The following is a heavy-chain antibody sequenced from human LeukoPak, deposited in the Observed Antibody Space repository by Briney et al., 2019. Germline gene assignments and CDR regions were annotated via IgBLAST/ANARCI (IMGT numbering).Heavy chain of an antibody. J-gene: IGHJ4*02. D-gene: IGHD6-13*01. CDR3: ARLSSSWSFDY. V-gene: IGHV3-30*04. CDR2: ISYDGSNK. CDR1: GFTFSSYA. Sequence: GGSLRLSCAASGFTFSSYAMHWVRQAPGKGLEWVAVISYDGSNKYYADSVKGRFTISRDNSKNTLYLQMNSLRAEDTAMYYCARLSSSWSFDYWGQGTLVTVSS.